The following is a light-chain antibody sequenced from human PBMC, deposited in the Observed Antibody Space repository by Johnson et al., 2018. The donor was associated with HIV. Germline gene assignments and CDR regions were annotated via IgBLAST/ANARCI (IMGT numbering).Light chain of an antibody. V-gene: IGLV1-51*02. CDR2: ENN. J-gene: IGLJ1*01. Sequence: QSVLTQPPSVSAAPGQKVTISCSGSSSNIGNNYVSWYQQLPGTAPRLLIYENNKRPSGIPDRFSGSKSGPSATLGLTVLHTGDEADYYCGTWDSSLSAYVFGTGTKVTVL. CDR1: SSNIGNNY. CDR3: GTWDSSLSAYV.